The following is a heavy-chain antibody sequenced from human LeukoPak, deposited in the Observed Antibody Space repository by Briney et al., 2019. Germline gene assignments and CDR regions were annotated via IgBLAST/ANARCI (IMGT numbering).Heavy chain of an antibody. V-gene: IGHV1-69*05. J-gene: IGHJ4*02. D-gene: IGHD3-3*01. Sequence: SVRVSCKASGGTFSSYAISWVRQAPGQGLEWMGGIIPIFGTANYAQKFQGRVTITTDESTSTAYMELSSLRSEDTAVYYCAMSAFWSGYYPFDYWGQGTLVTVSS. CDR1: GGTFSSYA. CDR2: IIPIFGTA. CDR3: AMSAFWSGYYPFDY.